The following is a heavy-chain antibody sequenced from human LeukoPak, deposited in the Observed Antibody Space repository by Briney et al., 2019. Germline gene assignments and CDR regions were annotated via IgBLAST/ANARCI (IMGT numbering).Heavy chain of an antibody. CDR1: GFTFTSFY. D-gene: IGHD1-26*01. V-gene: IGHV1-46*01. J-gene: IGHJ3*02. CDR2: INPSGHTT. CDR3: ARVVGATNDAFDI. Sequence: ASVKVSCKASGFTFTSFYMHWVRQAPGQGLEWMGIINPSGHTTDYAQKFQGRVTMTTDTSTSTAYMELRSLRSDDTAVYYCARVVGATNDAFDIWGQGTMVTVSS.